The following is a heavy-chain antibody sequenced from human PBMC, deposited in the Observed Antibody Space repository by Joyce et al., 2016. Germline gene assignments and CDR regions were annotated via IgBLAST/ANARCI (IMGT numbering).Heavy chain of an antibody. Sequence: EVQLVESGGGLVKPGGSLRRSCAASGFTFSSYSMSWVRQAPGKGLEWVSSLSSSSSYKKYTDSVKGRFTISRDNAKNSLYLQMNSLRVEDTAVYYCARSSYTNGIFDYWGQGTLVTVSS. J-gene: IGHJ4*02. D-gene: IGHD2-8*01. CDR1: GFTFSSYS. CDR2: LSSSSSYK. V-gene: IGHV3-21*01. CDR3: ARSSYTNGIFDY.